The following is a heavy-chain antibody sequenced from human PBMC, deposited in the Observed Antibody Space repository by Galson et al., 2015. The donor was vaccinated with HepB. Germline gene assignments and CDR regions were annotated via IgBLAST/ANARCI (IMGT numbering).Heavy chain of an antibody. Sequence: SLRLSCAASGFTFSSYAMHWVRQAPGKGLEWVAVISYDGSNKYYADSVKGRFTISRDNSKNTLYLQMNSLRAEDTAVYYCARKNQANMDTAMAQFAFDIWGQGTMVTVSS. CDR2: ISYDGSNK. D-gene: IGHD5-18*01. CDR3: ARKNQANMDTAMAQFAFDI. V-gene: IGHV3-30-3*01. J-gene: IGHJ3*02. CDR1: GFTFSSYA.